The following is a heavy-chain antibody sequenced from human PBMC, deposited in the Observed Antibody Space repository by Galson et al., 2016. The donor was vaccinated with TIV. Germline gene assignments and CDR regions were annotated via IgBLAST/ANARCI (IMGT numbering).Heavy chain of an antibody. Sequence: SLRLSCAASGFSFSTAWMHWVRQVPGKGLVWISLIKNDGSGATYADSVKGRFTISRDNAKNSLHLQMNSLRAEDTAVYYCFIGHYSDSWGQGTLVTVSS. J-gene: IGHJ4*02. CDR2: IKNDGSGA. D-gene: IGHD3-16*02. CDR1: GFSFSTAW. V-gene: IGHV3-74*03. CDR3: FIGHYSDS.